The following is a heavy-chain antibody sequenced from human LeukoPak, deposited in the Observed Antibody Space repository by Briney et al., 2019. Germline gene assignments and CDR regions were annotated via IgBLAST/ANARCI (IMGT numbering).Heavy chain of an antibody. CDR2: ISSSSSYT. Sequence: GGSLRLSCAASGFTFDDYAMYWVRQAPGKGLEWVSYISSSSSYTNYADSVKGRFTISRDNAKNSLYLQMNSLRAEDTAVYYCARLWLDDAFDIWGQGTMVTVSS. D-gene: IGHD6-19*01. CDR3: ARLWLDDAFDI. J-gene: IGHJ3*02. V-gene: IGHV3-11*03. CDR1: GFTFDDYA.